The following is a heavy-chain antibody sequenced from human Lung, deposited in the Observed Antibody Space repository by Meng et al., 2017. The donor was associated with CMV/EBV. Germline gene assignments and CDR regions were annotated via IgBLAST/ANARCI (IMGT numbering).Heavy chain of an antibody. J-gene: IGHJ4*02. CDR1: GGPMSSTNW. V-gene: IGHV4-4*02. CDR2: IYHSGST. CDR3: ARADKVRFDY. Sequence: GRPRGAGHGPVKPSGALSLTCAVSGGPMSSTNWWSWVRQPPGKGLEWIGEIYHSGSTNYNPSLKSRVSISVDKSKNQFSLKLSSVTAADTAVYYCARADKVRFDYWGQGTLVTVSS.